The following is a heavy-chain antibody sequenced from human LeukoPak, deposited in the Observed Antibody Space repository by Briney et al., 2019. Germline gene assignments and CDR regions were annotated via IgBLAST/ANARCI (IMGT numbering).Heavy chain of an antibody. CDR3: ARCLGNYYYYMDV. V-gene: IGHV3-48*01. J-gene: IGHJ6*03. CDR1: GFTFSSYS. Sequence: PGGSLRLSCAASGFTFSSYSMNWVRQAPGKGLEWVSYISSSSSTIYYADSVKGRFTISRDNAKNSLYLQMNGLRAEDTAVYYCARCLGNYYYYMDVWGKGTTVTVSS. D-gene: IGHD5/OR15-5a*01. CDR2: ISSSSSTI.